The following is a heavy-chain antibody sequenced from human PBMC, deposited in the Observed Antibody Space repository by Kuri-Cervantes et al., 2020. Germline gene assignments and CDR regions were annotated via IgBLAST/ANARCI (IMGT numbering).Heavy chain of an antibody. V-gene: IGHV4-59*13. Sequence: GSLRLSCTVAGGSISNYYWSWIRQPPGKGLEWIGYIYYSGSTNCNPSLKSRVTISVDTSKNQFSLKLSSVTAADTAVYYCARAKVTMVRGVIRYSDYWGQGTLVTVSS. CDR2: IYYSGST. D-gene: IGHD3-10*01. CDR1: GGSISNYY. CDR3: ARAKVTMVRGVIRYSDY. J-gene: IGHJ4*02.